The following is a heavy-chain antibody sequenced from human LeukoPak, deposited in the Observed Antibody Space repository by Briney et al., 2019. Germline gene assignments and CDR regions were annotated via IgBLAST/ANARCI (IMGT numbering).Heavy chain of an antibody. D-gene: IGHD3-10*01. J-gene: IGHJ4*02. Sequence: SETLSSTCPFSSASISGSSYWWVWVRHPPGKGLEWIGDIYSNGHISYNPSLKSRAAISVDTSKNQFSLNLSSVTAADTAVYYCARRHYGSGNIDSWGQGTLVTVSS. CDR3: ARRHYGSGNIDS. CDR1: SASISGSSYW. CDR2: IYSNGHI. V-gene: IGHV4-39*01.